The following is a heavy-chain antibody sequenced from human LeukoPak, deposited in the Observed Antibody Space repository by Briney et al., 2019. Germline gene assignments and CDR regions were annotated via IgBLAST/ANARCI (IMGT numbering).Heavy chain of an antibody. CDR2: IYYSGST. V-gene: IGHV4-59*01. D-gene: IGHD6-13*01. CDR3: ARVYYSSSYDYRYFDL. CDR1: GGSIRSYY. J-gene: IGHJ2*01. Sequence: SETLSLTCTVSGGSIRSYYWSWIRQPPGKGLEWIGYIYYSGSTNYNPSLKSRLTISVDTSKNQFSLKLSSVTAADTAVYYCARVYYSSSYDYRYFDLWGRGTLVTVSS.